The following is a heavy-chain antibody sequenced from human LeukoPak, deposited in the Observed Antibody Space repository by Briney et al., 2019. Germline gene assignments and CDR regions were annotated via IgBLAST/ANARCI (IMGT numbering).Heavy chain of an antibody. D-gene: IGHD6-19*01. Sequence: SETLSLTCAVSGGSISSNNWWSWVRQPPGKGLEWIGEVHHRGSTNYKPSLKSRVTISINKSKNQFSLKMNFVTAADTAVYYCAKKIAVPAYYFDCWGRGTLVTVSS. CDR3: AKKIAVPAYYFDC. J-gene: IGHJ4*02. V-gene: IGHV4-4*02. CDR2: VHHRGST. CDR1: GGSISSNNW.